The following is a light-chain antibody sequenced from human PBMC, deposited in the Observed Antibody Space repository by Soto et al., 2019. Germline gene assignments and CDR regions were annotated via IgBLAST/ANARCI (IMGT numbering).Light chain of an antibody. Sequence: EIVLTQSPGTLSLSPGERATLSCRAIQSVSSSYLAWYQQKPGQAPRLLIYGASSRATGIPDRFSGSGSGTDFTLTISRLEPEDFATYYCQHRSNWPPRTFGQGTKVDIK. CDR1: QSVSSSY. J-gene: IGKJ1*01. CDR3: QHRSNWPPRT. V-gene: IGKV3D-20*02. CDR2: GAS.